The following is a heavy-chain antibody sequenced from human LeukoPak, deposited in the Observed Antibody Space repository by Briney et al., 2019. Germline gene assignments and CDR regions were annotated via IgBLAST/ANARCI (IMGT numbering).Heavy chain of an antibody. CDR2: ISGNGNNI. Sequence: GGSLRLSCAASGFTFEDYAMHWVRQGPGKGLEWVSLISGNGNNIYYADSVKSRFTISRDNSKNSLYLQMNSLRTEDTALYYCAKDLPQYYDFWSGYYGGFDYWGQGTLVTVSS. CDR1: GFTFEDYA. V-gene: IGHV3-43*02. D-gene: IGHD3-3*01. J-gene: IGHJ4*02. CDR3: AKDLPQYYDFWSGYYGGFDY.